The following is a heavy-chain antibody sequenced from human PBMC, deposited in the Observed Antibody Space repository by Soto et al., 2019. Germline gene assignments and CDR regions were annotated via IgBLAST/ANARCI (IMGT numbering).Heavy chain of an antibody. CDR2: IYYSGST. Sequence: PSETLSLTCTVSGGSISSGGYYWSWIRQHPGKGLEWIGYIYYSGSTYYNPSLKSRVTISVDTSKNQFSLKLSSVTAADTAVYYCARAPPGGYPRAFXIWGQGTMVTVSS. J-gene: IGHJ3*02. CDR1: GGSISSGGYY. V-gene: IGHV4-31*03. D-gene: IGHD3-16*02. CDR3: ARAPPGGYPRAFXI.